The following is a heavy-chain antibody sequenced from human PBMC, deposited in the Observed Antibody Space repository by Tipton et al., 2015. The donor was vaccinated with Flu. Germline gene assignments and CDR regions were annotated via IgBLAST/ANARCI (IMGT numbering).Heavy chain of an antibody. D-gene: IGHD1-26*01. CDR2: IYPGDSDS. Sequence: QLVQSGAEVKKPGESLKISCKGSGYSFTNCWIGWVRQMPGKGLEWMGIIYPGDSDSRYSPAFQGQVTISADRSISTAYLRWSSLEASDTAIYYCVRGIVGFTSTLDYWGQGTLVTVSS. J-gene: IGHJ4*02. CDR3: VRGIVGFTSTLDY. CDR1: GYSFTNCW. V-gene: IGHV5-51*01.